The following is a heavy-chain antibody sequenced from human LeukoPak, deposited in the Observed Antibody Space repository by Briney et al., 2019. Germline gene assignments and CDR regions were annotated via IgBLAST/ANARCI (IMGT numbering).Heavy chain of an antibody. CDR2: ISGSGGST. J-gene: IGHJ6*04. Sequence: GGSLRLSCAASGFTFSSYGMSWVRQAPGKGLEWVSAISGSGGSTYYADSVKGRFTISRDNSKNTLYLQMNSLRAEDTAVYYCAKDRTISIAVALDVWGKGTTVTVSS. V-gene: IGHV3-23*01. CDR3: AKDRTISIAVALDV. D-gene: IGHD6-19*01. CDR1: GFTFSSYG.